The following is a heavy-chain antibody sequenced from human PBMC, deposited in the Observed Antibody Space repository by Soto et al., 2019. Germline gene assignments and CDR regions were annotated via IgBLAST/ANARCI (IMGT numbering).Heavy chain of an antibody. D-gene: IGHD3-9*01. V-gene: IGHV3-30-3*01. J-gene: IGHJ3*02. CDR1: GFTFSSYA. Sequence: QVQLVESGGGVVQLGRSLRLSCAASGFTFSSYAMHWVRQAPGKGLEWVAVISYDGSNKYYADSVKGRFTISRDNSKNTLYLQMNRLRAEDTAVYYCARDKGKFDFPNAFDIWGQGTIVTVSS. CDR3: ARDKGKFDFPNAFDI. CDR2: ISYDGSNK.